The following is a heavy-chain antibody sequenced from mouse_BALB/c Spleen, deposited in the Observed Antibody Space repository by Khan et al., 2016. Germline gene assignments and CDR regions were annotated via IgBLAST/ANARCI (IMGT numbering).Heavy chain of an antibody. CDR1: GYSITSGYY. Sequence: QLQESGPGLVKPSQSLSLTCSVTGYSITSGYYWNWIRQFPGNKLEWMGYISYDGSNNYNPSLKNRISITRDTSKNQFFLKLNSVTTEDTATYYCAIYYYGSSFAYWGQGTLVTVSA. V-gene: IGHV3-6*02. CDR2: ISYDGSN. D-gene: IGHD1-1*01. CDR3: AIYYYGSSFAY. J-gene: IGHJ3*01.